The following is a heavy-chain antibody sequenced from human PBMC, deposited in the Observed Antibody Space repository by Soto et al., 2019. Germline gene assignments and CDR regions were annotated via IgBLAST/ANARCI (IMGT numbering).Heavy chain of an antibody. Sequence: PGGSLRLSCAASGFTFSSYSMNWVRQAPGKGLEWVSSISSSSSYIYYADSVKGRFTISRDNAENSLYLQMNSLRAEDTDVYYCARVIAEAGTHWGQGTLVTVYS. J-gene: IGHJ4*02. CDR1: GFTFSSYS. V-gene: IGHV3-21*01. D-gene: IGHD6-13*01. CDR2: ISSSSSYI. CDR3: ARVIAEAGTH.